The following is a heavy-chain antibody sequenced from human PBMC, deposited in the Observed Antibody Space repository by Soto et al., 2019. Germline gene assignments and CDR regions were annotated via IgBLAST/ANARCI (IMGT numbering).Heavy chain of an antibody. Sequence: QVQLVQSGPEVKKTGASVKVSCRASGYFFTSYAIHWVRQAPGPRLEWLGWINAANGHTKYSQNFQGRVIITRDTSAKTVYMEVSSLKSGDRAVYYCARGSIAVAGRNQLDYWGQGPRVTVFS. CDR2: INAANGHT. J-gene: IGHJ4*02. CDR3: ARGSIAVAGRNQLDY. V-gene: IGHV1-3*01. CDR1: GYFFTSYA. D-gene: IGHD6-19*01.